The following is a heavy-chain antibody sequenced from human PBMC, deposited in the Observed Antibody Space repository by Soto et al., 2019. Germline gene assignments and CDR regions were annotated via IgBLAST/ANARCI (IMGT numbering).Heavy chain of an antibody. CDR1: GFTFSGFG. J-gene: IGHJ3*02. D-gene: IGHD4-17*01. Sequence: QVQLVESGGGVVQPGTSLRLSCEASGFTFSGFGMHWVRQAPGKGLEWVAVIWYDGSKKYYADCVKGRFTISRDNSKNALYLQMSSLRAEDTAVYYCARGRGGSYGGNSAHFDIWGQGTLVNVSS. CDR3: ARGRGGSYGGNSAHFDI. CDR2: IWYDGSKK. V-gene: IGHV3-33*01.